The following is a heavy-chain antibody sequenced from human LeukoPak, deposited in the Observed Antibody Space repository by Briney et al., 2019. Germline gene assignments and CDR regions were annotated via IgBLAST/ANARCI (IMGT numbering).Heavy chain of an antibody. D-gene: IGHD6-19*01. CDR2: IYYSGST. Sequence: SETLSLTCTVSGGSVSSGSYYWSWIRQPPGKGLEWIGYIYYSGSTNYNPSLKSRVTISVDASKNHFSLKLTSVTAADTAVYYCAGQTYTSGWDRGQGTLVTVSS. CDR3: AGQTYTSGWD. J-gene: IGHJ4*02. V-gene: IGHV4-61*03. CDR1: GGSVSSGSYY.